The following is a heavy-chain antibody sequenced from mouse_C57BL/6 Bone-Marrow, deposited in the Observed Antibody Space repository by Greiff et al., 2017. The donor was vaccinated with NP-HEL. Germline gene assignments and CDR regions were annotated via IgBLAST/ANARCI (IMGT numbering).Heavy chain of an antibody. CDR3: ARDIYGSSGYFDV. D-gene: IGHD1-1*01. Sequence: EVMLVESGGGLVQPGRSLRLSCATSGFTFSDFYMEWVRQAPGKGLEWIAASRNKANDYTTEYSASVKGRFIVSRDTSQSILYLQMNALRAEDTAISCCARDIYGSSGYFDVWGTGTTVTVSS. CDR1: GFTFSDFY. V-gene: IGHV7-1*01. CDR2: SRNKANDYTT. J-gene: IGHJ1*03.